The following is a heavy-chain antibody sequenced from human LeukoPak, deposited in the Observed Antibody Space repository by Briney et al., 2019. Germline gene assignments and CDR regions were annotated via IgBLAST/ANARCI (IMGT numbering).Heavy chain of an antibody. D-gene: IGHD3-16*01. CDR1: GYTFTSYG. J-gene: IGHJ5*02. Sequence: ASVKVSCKAAGYTFTSYGISCVRHPPGQGLEWMGWISAYNGNTNYAQKLQGRVTMTTDTSTSTAYMELRILRSDDTAVYYCAREIMKYFDPWGQGTLVTVSS. CDR2: ISAYNGNT. V-gene: IGHV1-18*01. CDR3: AREIMKYFDP.